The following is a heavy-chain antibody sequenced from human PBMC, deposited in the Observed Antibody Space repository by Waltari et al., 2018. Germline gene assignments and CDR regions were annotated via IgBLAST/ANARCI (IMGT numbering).Heavy chain of an antibody. CDR2: IIPIFGKT. Sequence: QVQLVQSGAEVKKTGSSVKVSCKASGDTFSGYGLTWVRQAPGQGLEWMGRIIPIFGKTNYAQKIQGRVTITADKSTSTVYMELSSLRSEDTAVYYCARDSRAVDAYFDYWGQGTLVTVSS. V-gene: IGHV1-69*04. CDR3: ARDSRAVDAYFDY. D-gene: IGHD2-2*01. J-gene: IGHJ4*02. CDR1: GDTFSGYG.